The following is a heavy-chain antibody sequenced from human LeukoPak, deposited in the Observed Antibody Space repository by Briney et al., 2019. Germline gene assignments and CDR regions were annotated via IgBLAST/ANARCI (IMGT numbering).Heavy chain of an antibody. CDR2: IYYSGST. CDR1: GGSISSSSYY. CDR3: ARASFITIFGVVPEGYFDY. J-gene: IGHJ4*02. D-gene: IGHD3-3*01. V-gene: IGHV4-61*05. Sequence: SETLSLTCTVSGGSISSSSYYWGWIRQPPGRGLEWIGYIYYSGSTNYNPSLKSRVTISVDTSKNQFSLKLSSVTAADTAVYYCARASFITIFGVVPEGYFDYWGQGTLVTVSS.